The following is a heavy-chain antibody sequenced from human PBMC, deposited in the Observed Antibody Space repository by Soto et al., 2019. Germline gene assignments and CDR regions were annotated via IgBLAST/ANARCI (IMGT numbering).Heavy chain of an antibody. V-gene: IGHV3-74*01. CDR1: GFTFSSYW. CDR3: ARGKSTTYLSIGVIDY. CDR2: INSDGSST. Sequence: EVQLVESGGGLVQPGGSLRLSCAASGFTFSSYWMHWVRQAPGKGLVWVSRINSDGSSTSYADSVKGRFTISRDNAKNTLYLQMNSLRAEDTAVHYCARGKSTTYLSIGVIDYWGQGTLVTVSS. D-gene: IGHD1-26*01. J-gene: IGHJ4*02.